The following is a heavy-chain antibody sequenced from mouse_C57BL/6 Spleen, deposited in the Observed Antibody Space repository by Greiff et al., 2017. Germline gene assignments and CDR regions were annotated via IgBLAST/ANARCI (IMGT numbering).Heavy chain of an antibody. CDR1: GYAFSSSW. J-gene: IGHJ1*03. Sequence: VKVVESGPELVKPGASVKISCKASGYAFSSSWMNWVKQRPGKGLEWIGRIYPGDGDTNYNGKFKGKATLTADKSSSTAYMQLSSLTSEDSAVYFCAREGYYYGNSPYWYFDGWVTGTTVTVSS. V-gene: IGHV1-82*01. D-gene: IGHD1-1*01. CDR3: AREGYYYGNSPYWYFDG. CDR2: IYPGDGDT.